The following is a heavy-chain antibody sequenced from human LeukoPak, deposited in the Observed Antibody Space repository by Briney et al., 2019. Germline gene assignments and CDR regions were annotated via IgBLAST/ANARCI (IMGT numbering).Heavy chain of an antibody. D-gene: IGHD6-19*01. CDR1: GGSFSGYY. CDR3: ATRYGSGWYRGVFFDY. V-gene: IGHV4-34*01. J-gene: IGHJ4*02. CDR2: INHSGST. Sequence: SETLSLTCAVYGGSFSGYYWSWIRQPPGKGLEWIGEINHSGSTNYNPSLKSRVTISVDTSKNQFSLKLSSVTAADTAVYYCATRYGSGWYRGVFFDYWGQGTLVTVSS.